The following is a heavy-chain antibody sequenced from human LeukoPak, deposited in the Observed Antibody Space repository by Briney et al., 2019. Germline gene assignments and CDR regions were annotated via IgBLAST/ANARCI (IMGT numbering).Heavy chain of an antibody. D-gene: IGHD6-6*01. CDR1: GGSISSSSYY. CDR3: ARQAARPSEWFDP. V-gene: IGHV4-39*01. J-gene: IGHJ5*02. Sequence: SETLSLTCTVSGGSISSSSYYWGWIRQPPGTGLEWIGSIYYSGSTYYNPSLKSRVTISVDTSKNQFSLKLSSVTAADTAVYYCARQAARPSEWFDPWGQGTLVTVSS. CDR2: IYYSGST.